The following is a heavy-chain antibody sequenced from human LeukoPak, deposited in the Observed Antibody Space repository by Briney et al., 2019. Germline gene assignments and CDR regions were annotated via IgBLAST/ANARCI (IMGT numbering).Heavy chain of an antibody. Sequence: ASVKVSCKASGYTFTGYYMHWVRQAPGQGLEWRGWINPNSGGTNYAQKFQGRVTMTRDTSISTAYMELSRLRSDDTAVYYCARVPAFGGWYVDFDYWGQGTLVTVSS. CDR1: GYTFTGYY. V-gene: IGHV1-2*02. D-gene: IGHD6-19*01. CDR2: INPNSGGT. J-gene: IGHJ4*02. CDR3: ARVPAFGGWYVDFDY.